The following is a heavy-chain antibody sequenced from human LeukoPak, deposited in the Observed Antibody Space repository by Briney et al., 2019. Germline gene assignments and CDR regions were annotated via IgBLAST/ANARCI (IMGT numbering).Heavy chain of an antibody. CDR1: GFTFSSYG. D-gene: IGHD5-24*01. Sequence: GGSLRLSCAASGFTFSSYGMHWVRQAPGKGLEWVAVISYDGSNKYYADSVKGRFTISRDNSKNTLYLQMNSLRAEDTAVYYCAKFGMATVNFDYWGQGTLVTVSS. CDR2: ISYDGSNK. V-gene: IGHV3-30*18. CDR3: AKFGMATVNFDY. J-gene: IGHJ4*02.